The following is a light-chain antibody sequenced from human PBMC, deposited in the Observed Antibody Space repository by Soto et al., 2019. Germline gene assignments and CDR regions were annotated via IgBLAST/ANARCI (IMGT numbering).Light chain of an antibody. J-gene: IGKJ1*01. CDR1: QSVSSSY. Sequence: ENVFTQSPSTLSLSPGERATLSCRASQSVSSSYLAWYQQKPGQAPRLLIYGASSRATGIPDRISGSGSGTDFTLTISRLEPEDFAVYYCQQYGSSPLTFGQGTKVDIK. V-gene: IGKV3-20*01. CDR3: QQYGSSPLT. CDR2: GAS.